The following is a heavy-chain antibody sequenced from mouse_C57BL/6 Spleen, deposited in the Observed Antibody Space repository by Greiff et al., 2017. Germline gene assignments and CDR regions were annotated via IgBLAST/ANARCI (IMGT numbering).Heavy chain of an antibody. V-gene: IGHV5-17*01. D-gene: IGHD2-4*01. Sequence: EVMLVESGGGLVKPGGSLKLSCAASGFTFSDYGMHWVRQAPEKGLEWVAYISSGSSTIYYADTVKGRFTISRDNAKNTLFLQMTSLRSEDTAMYYCARPLYDYEAWFAYWGQGTLVTVSA. CDR2: ISSGSSTI. CDR1: GFTFSDYG. CDR3: ARPLYDYEAWFAY. J-gene: IGHJ3*01.